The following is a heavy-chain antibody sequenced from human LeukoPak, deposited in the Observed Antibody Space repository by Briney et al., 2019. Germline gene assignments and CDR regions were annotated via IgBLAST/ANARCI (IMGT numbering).Heavy chain of an antibody. CDR1: GYTFINYG. CDR2: ISGYNGNT. CDR3: ARGLGVVTAQSEQPKPRYFDL. V-gene: IGHV1-18*01. J-gene: IGHJ2*01. Sequence: ASVKVSCKASGYTFINYGISWVRQAPGQGLEWVGWISGYNGNTNYAQNLQGRVTMTTDTSTSTAYMELRSLRSDDTAVYYCARGLGVVTAQSEQPKPRYFDLWGRGTQVTVSS. D-gene: IGHD2-21*02.